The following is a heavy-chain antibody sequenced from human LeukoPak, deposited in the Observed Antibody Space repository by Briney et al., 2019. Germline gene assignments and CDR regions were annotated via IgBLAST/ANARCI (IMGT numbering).Heavy chain of an antibody. CDR3: ARERSGSYFYDY. J-gene: IGHJ4*02. CDR2: INNVGSHI. V-gene: IGHV3-11*01. D-gene: IGHD1-26*01. Sequence: GGSLRLSCAASGFTFSDYYMSWIRQAPGKGLEWVSSINNVGSHIYYAGSVRGRFTISRDNAKNSLYLQMNSLRAEDTAVYYCARERSGSYFYDYWGQGTLVTVSS. CDR1: GFTFSDYY.